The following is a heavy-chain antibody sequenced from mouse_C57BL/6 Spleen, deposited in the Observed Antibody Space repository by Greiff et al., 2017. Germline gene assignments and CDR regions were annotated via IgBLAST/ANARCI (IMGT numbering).Heavy chain of an antibody. V-gene: IGHV1-61*01. CDR1: GYTFTSYW. CDR3: ARHYGSSYWYFDF. D-gene: IGHD1-1*01. J-gene: IGHJ1*03. CDR2: IYPSDSET. Sequence: QVQLQQPGAELVRPGSSVKLSCKASGYTFTSYWMDWVKQRPGKGLEWIGNIYPSDSETHYNQKFKDKATLAVDQSSSTAYMQLSSLTSEDSAVYYCARHYGSSYWYFDFWGTGTTVTVSS.